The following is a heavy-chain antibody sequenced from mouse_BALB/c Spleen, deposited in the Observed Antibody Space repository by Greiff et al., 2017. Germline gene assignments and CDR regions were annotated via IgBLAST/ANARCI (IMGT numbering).Heavy chain of an antibody. CDR2: ISSGGSYT. CDR1: GFTFSSYT. Sequence: EVNVVESGGGLVKPGGSLKLSCAASGFTFSSYTMSWVRQTPEKRLEWVATISSGGSYTYYPDSVKGRFTISRDNAKNTLYLQMSSLKSEDTAMYYCTRDDGYSFDYWGQGTTLTVSS. D-gene: IGHD2-3*01. J-gene: IGHJ2*01. V-gene: IGHV5-6-4*01. CDR3: TRDDGYSFDY.